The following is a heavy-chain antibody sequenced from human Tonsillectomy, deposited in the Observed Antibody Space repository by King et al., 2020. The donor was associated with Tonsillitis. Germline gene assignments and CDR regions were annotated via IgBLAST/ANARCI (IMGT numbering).Heavy chain of an antibody. D-gene: IGHD2-2*01. V-gene: IGHV3-30*03. Sequence: VQLVESGGGVVQPGRSLRLSCAASGFTFSSYGMHWVRQAPGKGLEWVAVISYDGGNKYSADSVKGQGRFTISRDNSKNTLYLQMNRLRAEDTAVYYCATRMSSTSGYYFDYWGQGTLVTVSS. CDR1: GFTFSSYG. CDR3: ATRMSSTSGYYFDY. CDR2: ISYDGGNK. J-gene: IGHJ4*02.